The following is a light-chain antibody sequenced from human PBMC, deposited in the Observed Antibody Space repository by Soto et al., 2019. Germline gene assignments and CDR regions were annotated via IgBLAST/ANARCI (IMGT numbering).Light chain of an antibody. V-gene: IGKV3D-20*02. Sequence: EIVLTQSPGTLSLSPGERATLSCRASQSISSTYLAWCQQKPGQAPRLLIYDASNRATGIPARFSGSGSGTDFTLTISSLEPEDFAVYYCQQRSNWRITFGQGTRLEIK. CDR3: QQRSNWRIT. CDR2: DAS. CDR1: QSISSTY. J-gene: IGKJ5*01.